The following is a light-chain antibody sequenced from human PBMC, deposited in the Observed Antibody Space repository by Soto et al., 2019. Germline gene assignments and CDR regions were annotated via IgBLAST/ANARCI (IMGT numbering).Light chain of an antibody. CDR3: QQYGSSTRT. CDR1: QSVTSNY. CDR2: GAS. Sequence: EIVFTQSPGTLSLSPGERATLSCGASQSVTSNYLAWYQQKLGQAPRLLIYGASSRDTGIPDRFSGSGSGTEFTLTISRLEPEDFAVDYCQQYGSSTRTFGQGTQVDIK. J-gene: IGKJ1*01. V-gene: IGKV3-20*01.